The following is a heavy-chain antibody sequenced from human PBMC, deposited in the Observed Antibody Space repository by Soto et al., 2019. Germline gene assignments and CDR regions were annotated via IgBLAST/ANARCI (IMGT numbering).Heavy chain of an antibody. D-gene: IGHD2-2*01. V-gene: IGHV3-48*01. CDR3: ARIRHCSSTSCYDAFDI. J-gene: IGHJ3*02. CDR1: GFTFSSYS. CDR2: ISSSSSTI. Sequence: GGSLRLSCAASGFTFSSYSMNWVRQAPGKGLEWVSYISSSSSTIYYADSVKGRFTISRDNAKNSLYLQMNSLRAEDTAVYYCARIRHCSSTSCYDAFDIWGQGTMVTLSS.